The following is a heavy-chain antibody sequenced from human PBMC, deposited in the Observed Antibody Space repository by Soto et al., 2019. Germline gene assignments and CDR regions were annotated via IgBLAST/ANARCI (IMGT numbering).Heavy chain of an antibody. D-gene: IGHD2-15*01. V-gene: IGHV4-34*01. CDR2: INHRGST. CDR3: ARDSGYCGGGSCYYFFDF. J-gene: IGHJ4*02. CDR1: GGSFSDYH. Sequence: SETLSLTCAVYGGSFSDYHWAWIRQSPGKGLEWIGEINHRGSTNYNPSIKSRVIMSVDTSKNLFSLKLSSVTAADTAVFYCARDSGYCGGGSCYYFFDFWGQGTLVTVSS.